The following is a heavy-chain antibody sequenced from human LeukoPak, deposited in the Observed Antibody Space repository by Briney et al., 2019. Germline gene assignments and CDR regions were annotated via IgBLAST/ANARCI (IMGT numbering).Heavy chain of an antibody. CDR2: LIPIFALA. Sequence: SVKVSCKASGGTFSTHAISWVRQAPGQGLEWMGGLIPIFALANYAQKFQGRLTITADESTNTAYLELSSLRFEDTAVYYCARDSRGECSSTSCYPHWGQGTLVTVSS. J-gene: IGHJ4*02. D-gene: IGHD2-2*01. CDR3: ARDSRGECSSTSCYPH. V-gene: IGHV1-69*13. CDR1: GGTFSTHA.